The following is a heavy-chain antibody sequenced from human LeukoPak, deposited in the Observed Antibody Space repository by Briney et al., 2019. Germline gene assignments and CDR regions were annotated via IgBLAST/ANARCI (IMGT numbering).Heavy chain of an antibody. V-gene: IGHV3-21*04. D-gene: IGHD5-12*01. CDR1: GSTFSTYN. CDR2: ISSSSNYI. CDR3: ARESFWSRGYSGYRPRGRGPFDY. J-gene: IGHJ4*02. Sequence: PGGSLRLSCAASGSTFSTYNMNWVRQAPGKGLEWVSSISSSSNYIYYADSVKGRFTISRDNAKNSLYLQMNSLRAEDTALYYCARESFWSRGYSGYRPRGRGPFDYWGQGTLVTVSS.